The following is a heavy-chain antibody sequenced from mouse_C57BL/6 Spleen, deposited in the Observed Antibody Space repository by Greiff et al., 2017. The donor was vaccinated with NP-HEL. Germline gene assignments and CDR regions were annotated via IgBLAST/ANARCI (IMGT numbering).Heavy chain of an antibody. CDR2: IYPGSGST. CDR1: GYTFTSYW. V-gene: IGHV1-55*01. CDR3: ARSTTVVCDY. D-gene: IGHD1-1*01. J-gene: IGHJ2*01. Sequence: QVQLQQSGAELVKPGASVKMSCKASGYTFTSYWITWVKQRPGQGLEWIGDIYPGSGSTNYNEKFKGKATLTVDTSSSTAYMQLSSLTSEDSAVYYCARSTTVVCDYWGKGTTLTVSS.